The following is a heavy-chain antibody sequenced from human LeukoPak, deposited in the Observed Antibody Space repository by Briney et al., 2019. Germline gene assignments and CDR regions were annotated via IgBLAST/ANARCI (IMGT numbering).Heavy chain of an antibody. D-gene: IGHD6-19*01. Sequence: PGGSLRLSCAASGFTFSSYCMSWVRQAPGKGLEWVAAISGGGGITYYAEAVKGRFTISRDNSKNTLYLQVNSLRAEDTAVYYCARVRSVAGTTYYFDYWGQGTLVTVSS. CDR2: ISGGGGIT. CDR1: GFTFSSYC. V-gene: IGHV3-23*01. J-gene: IGHJ4*02. CDR3: ARVRSVAGTTYYFDY.